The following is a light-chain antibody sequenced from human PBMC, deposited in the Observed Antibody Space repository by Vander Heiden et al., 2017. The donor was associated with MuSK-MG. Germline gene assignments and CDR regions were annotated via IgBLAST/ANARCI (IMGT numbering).Light chain of an antibody. CDR3: AAWDDSRNGWV. Sequence: QSVLTQRPSASGTPGQRVTISCSGSSSNIGSNTVNWYQQRPGTAPKLLIYSNNQRPSGVPDRFSGSKSGTSASLAISGLQAEDEADYYCAAWDDSRNGWVFGGGTKLTVL. V-gene: IGLV1-44*01. CDR2: SNN. CDR1: SSNIGSNT. J-gene: IGLJ3*02.